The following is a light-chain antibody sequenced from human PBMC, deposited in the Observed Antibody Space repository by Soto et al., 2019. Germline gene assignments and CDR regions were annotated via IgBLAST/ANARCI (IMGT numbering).Light chain of an antibody. V-gene: IGKV4-1*01. CDR3: QQYYSTPWT. CDR2: WAS. CDR1: QTVFYSSNDQNY. J-gene: IGKJ1*01. Sequence: DIVMTQSPDSLALSLGERATINCKSSQTVFYSSNDQNYLTWYQQKPGQPPKLLIYWASTRESGVPDRFSGSGSWTDFTLTISSLQAEDVAVYYCQQYYSTPWTFGQGTKVEI.